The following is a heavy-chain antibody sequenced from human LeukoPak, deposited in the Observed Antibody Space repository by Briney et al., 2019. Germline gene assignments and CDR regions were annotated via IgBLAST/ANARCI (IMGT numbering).Heavy chain of an antibody. D-gene: IGHD3-10*01. CDR3: ARWSGGAFDY. CDR2: IHDSGST. V-gene: IGHV4-59*06. CDR1: SGSISSYY. J-gene: IGHJ4*02. Sequence: SETLSLTCTVSSGSISSYYWSWIRQHPGKGLEWIGYIHDSGSTHYNSSLKSRVTISADTSNNRFSLKLSFVTAADTAVYYCARWSGGAFDYWGQGTLVTVSS.